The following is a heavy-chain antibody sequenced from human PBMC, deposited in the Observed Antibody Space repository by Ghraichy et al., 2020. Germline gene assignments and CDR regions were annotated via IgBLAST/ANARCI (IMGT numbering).Heavy chain of an antibody. CDR2: IYPGDSDT. D-gene: IGHD4-17*01. CDR3: ARTSMTTMTPDAFDI. Sequence: GESLNISCKGSGYSFTNYWIGWVRQMPGKGLEWMGIIYPGDSDTRYSPSFQGQVTISADKSISTAFLQWSSLKASDTAMFYCARTSMTTMTPDAFDIWGQGTMVTVSS. J-gene: IGHJ3*02. V-gene: IGHV5-51*01. CDR1: GYSFTNYW.